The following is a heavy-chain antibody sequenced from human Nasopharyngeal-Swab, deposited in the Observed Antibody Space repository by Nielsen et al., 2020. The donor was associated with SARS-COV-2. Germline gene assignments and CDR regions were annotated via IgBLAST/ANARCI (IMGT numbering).Heavy chain of an antibody. V-gene: IGHV3-23*01. CDR1: GFTFSSYA. J-gene: IGHJ4*02. CDR3: AKDADLGPTSIDS. Sequence: GESLKISCAASGFTFSSYAMSWVRQAPGKGLEWVSAISGSASYTYYADSVKGRFTVSRDNSKNTLSLQMTSLRAEDTVVYYCAKDADLGPTSIDSWGQGTLVTVSS. CDR2: ISGSASYT. D-gene: IGHD1-26*01.